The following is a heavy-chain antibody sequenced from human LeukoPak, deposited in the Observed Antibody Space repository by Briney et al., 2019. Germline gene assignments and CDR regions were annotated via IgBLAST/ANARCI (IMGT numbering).Heavy chain of an antibody. Sequence: SETLSLTCAVYGGSFSGYYWSWIRQPPGKGLEWIGEINHSGSTNYNPSLKSRVTISVDTPKNQFSLKLSSVTAADTAVYYCARARFRGLEVWGKGTTVTVSS. CDR2: INHSGST. J-gene: IGHJ6*04. V-gene: IGHV4-34*01. CDR3: ARARFRGLEV. D-gene: IGHD3-10*01. CDR1: GGSFSGYY.